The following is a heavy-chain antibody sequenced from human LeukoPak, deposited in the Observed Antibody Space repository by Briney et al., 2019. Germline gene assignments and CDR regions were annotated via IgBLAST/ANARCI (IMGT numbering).Heavy chain of an antibody. CDR3: AKSRRAIAAAGHHIYYMDV. V-gene: IGHV4-34*01. Sequence: SETLSLTCAVYGGSFSGYYWSWLRQPPGKGLEWIGEINHSGSTNYNPSLKSRVTISVDTSKNQFSLKLSSVTAADTAVYYCAKSRRAIAAAGHHIYYMDVWGKGTTVTVSS. J-gene: IGHJ6*03. D-gene: IGHD6-13*01. CDR1: GGSFSGYY. CDR2: INHSGST.